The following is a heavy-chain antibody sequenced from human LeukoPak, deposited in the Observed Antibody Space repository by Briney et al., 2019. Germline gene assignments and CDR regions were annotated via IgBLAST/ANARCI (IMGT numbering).Heavy chain of an antibody. J-gene: IGHJ5*02. Sequence: PSETLSLTCTVYGYSISSGYYWGWIRQPPGKGLEWIGSIYHSGSTYYNPSLKSRVTISVDTSKNQFSLKLSSVTAADTAVYYCARDSSYVGATDWFDPWGQGTLVTVSS. D-gene: IGHD1-26*01. V-gene: IGHV4-38-2*02. CDR1: GYSISSGYY. CDR3: ARDSSYVGATDWFDP. CDR2: IYHSGST.